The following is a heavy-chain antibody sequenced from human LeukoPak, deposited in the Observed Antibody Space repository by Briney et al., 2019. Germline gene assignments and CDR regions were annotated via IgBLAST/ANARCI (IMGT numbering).Heavy chain of an antibody. CDR1: GFTFSSYA. CDR3: ATNPPGFGDYLAYGDY. D-gene: IGHD4-17*01. J-gene: IGHJ4*01. Sequence: PGGSLRLSCAASGFTFSSYAMHWVRQAPGKGLEYVSAISSNGGSTYYANSVKGRFTISRDNSKNTLYLQMGSLRADDMAVYYCATNPPGFGDYLAYGDYWGQEPWSPSPQ. V-gene: IGHV3-64*01. CDR2: ISSNGGST.